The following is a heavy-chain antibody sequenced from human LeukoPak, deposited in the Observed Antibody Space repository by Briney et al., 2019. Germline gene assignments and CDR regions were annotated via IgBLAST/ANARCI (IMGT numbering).Heavy chain of an antibody. J-gene: IGHJ5*02. D-gene: IGHD3-10*01. CDR3: ARTSLGGAWFDP. Sequence: SEILSLTCTVSGGPISSGDYYWSWIRQPPGKGLEWIGYIYYNGSTYYNPSLKSRVTISVDTSKNQFSLKLSSVTAADTAVYYCARTSLGGAWFDPWGQGTLVTVSS. CDR2: IYYNGST. CDR1: GGPISSGDYY. V-gene: IGHV4-30-4*08.